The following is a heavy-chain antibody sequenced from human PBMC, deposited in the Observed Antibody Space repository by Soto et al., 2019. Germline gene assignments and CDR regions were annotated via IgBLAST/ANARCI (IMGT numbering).Heavy chain of an antibody. Sequence: GGSLRLSCAASGFTFSSYAMSWVRQAPGKGLEWVSAISGSGGSTYYADSVKGRFTISRDNSKNTLCLQMNSLRAEDTAVYYCAAGVRLEAARDYWGQGTLVTVSS. CDR2: ISGSGGST. J-gene: IGHJ4*02. CDR3: AAGVRLEAARDY. CDR1: GFTFSSYA. V-gene: IGHV3-23*01. D-gene: IGHD3-3*01.